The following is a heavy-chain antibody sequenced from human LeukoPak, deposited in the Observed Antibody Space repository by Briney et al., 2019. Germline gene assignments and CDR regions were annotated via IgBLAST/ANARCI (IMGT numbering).Heavy chain of an antibody. CDR2: ISYDGSNK. D-gene: IGHD6-13*01. CDR3: ASSIAAAVKSQKPIDY. CDR1: GFTFSSYA. J-gene: IGHJ4*02. Sequence: PGGSLRLSCAASGFTFSSYAMHWVRQAPGKGLEWVAVISYDGSNKYYADSVKGRFTISRDNSKNTLYLQMNSLRAEDTAVYYCASSIAAAVKSQKPIDYWGQGTLVTVSS. V-gene: IGHV3-30-3*01.